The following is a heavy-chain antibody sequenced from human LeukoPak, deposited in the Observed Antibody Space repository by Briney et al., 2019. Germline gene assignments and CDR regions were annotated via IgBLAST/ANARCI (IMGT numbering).Heavy chain of an antibody. Sequence: SETLSLTCTVSGGSISSSSYCWGWVRQPPGKGLEWIGSIYYSGSTYYNPSLKSRVTISVDTTKNQFSLKLSPVTAADTAVYYCARHQYSGYDWGSFDYWGQGTVVTVSS. J-gene: IGHJ4*02. CDR2: IYYSGST. V-gene: IGHV4-39*01. CDR1: GGSISSSSYC. D-gene: IGHD5-12*01. CDR3: ARHQYSGYDWGSFDY.